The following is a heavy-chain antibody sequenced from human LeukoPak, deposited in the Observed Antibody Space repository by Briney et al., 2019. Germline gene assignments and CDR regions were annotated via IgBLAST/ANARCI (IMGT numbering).Heavy chain of an antibody. Sequence: GGSLRLSCAASGFTFSSYWMSWVRQAPGKGLEWVANIKQDGSEKYYVDSVKGRFTISRDNAKNSLYLQMNSLRAEDTAVYYCAREVGTRFSYYYYYMDVWGKGTTVTVSS. CDR3: AREVGTRFSYYYYYMDV. V-gene: IGHV3-7*01. D-gene: IGHD1-14*01. CDR1: GFTFSSYW. J-gene: IGHJ6*03. CDR2: IKQDGSEK.